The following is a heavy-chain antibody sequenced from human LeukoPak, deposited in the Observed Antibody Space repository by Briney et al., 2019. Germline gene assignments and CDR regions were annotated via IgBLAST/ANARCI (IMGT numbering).Heavy chain of an antibody. CDR1: GYTFTSYA. J-gene: IGHJ4*02. CDR3: ARLDRYGSSQADY. D-gene: IGHD5-18*01. CDR2: ISPYSGIT. Sequence: ASVKVSCKTSGYTFTSYAITWVRQAPGQGLEWMGWISPYSGITNYAQMLQGRVTMTTDTSTSTAYMELRSLRSDDTAMYYCARLDRYGSSQADYWGQGALVTVSS. V-gene: IGHV1-18*01.